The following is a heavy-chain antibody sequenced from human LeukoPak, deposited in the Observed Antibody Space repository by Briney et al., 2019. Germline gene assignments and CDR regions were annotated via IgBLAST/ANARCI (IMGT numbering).Heavy chain of an antibody. CDR1: GYTFTSYD. CDR2: MNPNSGNT. V-gene: IGHV1-8*01. J-gene: IGHJ4*02. CDR3: ARVSGDYGLAYFDY. D-gene: IGHD4-17*01. Sequence: ASVKVSCKASGYTFTSYDINWVRQATGQGLEWMGWMNPNSGNTGYAQKFQGRVTMTTDTSTSTAYMELRSLRSDDTAVYYCARVSGDYGLAYFDYWGQGTLVTVSS.